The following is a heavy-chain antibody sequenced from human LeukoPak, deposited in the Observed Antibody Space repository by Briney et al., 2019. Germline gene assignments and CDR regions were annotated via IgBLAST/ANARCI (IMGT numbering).Heavy chain of an antibody. CDR2: IYYSGST. Sequence: SETLSLTCTVSSGSISSYYRSWIWQPRGKGLEWIGYIYYSGSTNYNPSLKSRVTISVDTSKNQFSLKLSSVTAADTAVYYCARRDSIGYYYQDAFDIWGQGTMVTVSS. V-gene: IGHV4-59*01. D-gene: IGHD3-22*01. CDR3: ARRDSIGYYYQDAFDI. CDR1: SGSISSYY. J-gene: IGHJ3*02.